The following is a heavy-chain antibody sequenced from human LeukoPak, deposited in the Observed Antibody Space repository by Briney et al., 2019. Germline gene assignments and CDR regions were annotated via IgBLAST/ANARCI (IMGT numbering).Heavy chain of an antibody. J-gene: IGHJ6*03. CDR2: IYYSGST. CDR3: AAIDYYYYYMDV. D-gene: IGHD2-2*01. CDR1: GGSISSYY. V-gene: IGHV4-59*08. Sequence: SETLSLTCTVSGGSISSYYWSWIRQPPGKGLEWIGYIYYSGSTNYNPSLKSRVTISVDTSKNQFSLKLSSVTAADTAVYYPAAIDYYYYYMDVWGKGTTVTISS.